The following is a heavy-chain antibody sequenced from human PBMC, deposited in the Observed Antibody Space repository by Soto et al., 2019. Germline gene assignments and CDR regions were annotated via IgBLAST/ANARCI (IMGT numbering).Heavy chain of an antibody. CDR1: GFTFSSYA. V-gene: IGHV3-30-3*01. CDR2: ISYDGSNK. CDR3: ARGGSGSYAAGY. D-gene: IGHD1-26*01. J-gene: IGHJ4*02. Sequence: QVQLVESGGGVVQPGRSLRLSCAASGFTFSSYAMHWVRQAPGKGLEWVAVISYDGSNKYYADSVKGRFTISRDNSKNTLYLQMNSLRAEDTAVYYYARGGSGSYAAGYWGQGTLVTVSS.